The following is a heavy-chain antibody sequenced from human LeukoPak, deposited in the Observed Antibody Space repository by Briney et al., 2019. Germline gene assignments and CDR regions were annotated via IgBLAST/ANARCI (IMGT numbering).Heavy chain of an antibody. D-gene: IGHD4/OR15-4a*01. CDR3: TTYGGNTAEYFQY. V-gene: IGHV1-69*05. CDR2: IVPMSGIT. Sequence: SVKVSCKASGDTVRRYAVNWVRHAPGQGLEWMGGIVPMSGITVYAQKFQGRVTVRTDESTNTDYMEVSSLTSEDTAVYYCTTYGGNTAEYFQYWGQGTLVSVCS. CDR1: GDTVRRYA. J-gene: IGHJ1*01.